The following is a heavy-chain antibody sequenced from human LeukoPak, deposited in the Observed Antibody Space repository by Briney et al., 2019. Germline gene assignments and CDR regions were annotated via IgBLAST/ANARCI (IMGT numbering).Heavy chain of an antibody. CDR1: GGSISSNNW. CDR3: ARGRLSYGQDYYYYYYMDV. D-gene: IGHD5-18*01. CDR2: INHSGST. V-gene: IGHV4-4*01. J-gene: IGHJ6*03. Sequence: PSGTLSLTCAVSGGSISSNNWWSWVRQPPGKGLEWIGEINHSGSTNYNPSLKSRVTISVDTSKNQFSLKLSSVTAADTAVYCCARGRLSYGQDYYYYYYMDVWGKGTTVTVSS.